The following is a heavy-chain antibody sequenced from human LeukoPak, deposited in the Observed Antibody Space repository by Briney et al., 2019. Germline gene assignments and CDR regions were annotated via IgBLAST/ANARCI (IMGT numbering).Heavy chain of an antibody. D-gene: IGHD5-12*01. CDR3: ARRTSGAFDF. J-gene: IGHJ4*02. CDR1: GFTFRNYA. Sequence: GGSLRLSCAASGFTFRNYAMTWVRQAPRKGLEWVSSIPSSGDGTYYADSVKGRFTISRDNSKNMLYLQMNSLRAEDTAVYYCARRTSGAFDFWDQGTLVTVSS. CDR2: IPSSGDGT. V-gene: IGHV3-23*01.